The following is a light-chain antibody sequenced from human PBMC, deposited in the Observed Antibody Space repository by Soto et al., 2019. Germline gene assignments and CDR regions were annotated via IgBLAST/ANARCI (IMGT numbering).Light chain of an antibody. V-gene: IGLV1-40*01. CDR1: SSNIGAGYD. Sequence: QSVLTQPPSVSGAPGQRVTTSCTGSSSNIGAGYDVHWYQQLPGTAPKLLIYGNSNRPSGVPDRFSGSKSGTSASLAITGLQAEDEADYYCQSYDSSRYVFGTGTKLTVL. CDR3: QSYDSSRYV. CDR2: GNS. J-gene: IGLJ1*01.